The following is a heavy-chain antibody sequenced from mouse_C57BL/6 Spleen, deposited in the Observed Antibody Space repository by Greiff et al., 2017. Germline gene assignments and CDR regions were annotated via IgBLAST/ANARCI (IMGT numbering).Heavy chain of an antibody. CDR1: GYTFTDYY. V-gene: IGHV1-76*01. CDR2: IYPGSGNT. J-gene: IGHJ2*01. D-gene: IGHD2-5*01. Sequence: VQLQQSGAELVRPGASVKLSCKASGYTFTDYYINWVKQRPGQGLEWIARIYPGSGNTYYNEKFKGKATLTAEKSSSTAYMQRSSLTSEDSAVYFCATYYSNYGYFDYWGQGTTLTVSS. CDR3: ATYYSNYGYFDY.